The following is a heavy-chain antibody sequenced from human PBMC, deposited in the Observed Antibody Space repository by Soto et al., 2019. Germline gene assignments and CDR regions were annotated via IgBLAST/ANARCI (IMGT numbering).Heavy chain of an antibody. CDR2: FDPEDGET. J-gene: IGHJ4*02. Sequence: ASVKVSCKVSGYTLTELSMHWVRQAPGKGLEWMGGFDPEDGETIYAQKFQGRVAMTEDTSTDTAYMELSSLRSEDTAVYYCATSYSGSYGYFDYWGQGTLVTVSS. CDR3: ATSYSGSYGYFDY. CDR1: GYTLTELS. V-gene: IGHV1-24*01. D-gene: IGHD1-26*01.